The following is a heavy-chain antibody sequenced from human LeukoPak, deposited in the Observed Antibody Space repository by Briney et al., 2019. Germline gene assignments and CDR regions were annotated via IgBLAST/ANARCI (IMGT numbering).Heavy chain of an antibody. D-gene: IGHD6-13*01. CDR1: AFTFSSYE. J-gene: IGHJ6*03. Sequence: AGYLRLSCAASAFTFSSYERNWLRQPPGKGLEWIGYIYYSGSTNYNPSLKSRVTISVDTSKNQFSLKLSSVTAADTAVYYCASLPKSEYSSSWYYYMDVWGKGTTVTISS. CDR3: ASLPKSEYSSSWYYYMDV. CDR2: IYYSGST. V-gene: IGHV4-59*08.